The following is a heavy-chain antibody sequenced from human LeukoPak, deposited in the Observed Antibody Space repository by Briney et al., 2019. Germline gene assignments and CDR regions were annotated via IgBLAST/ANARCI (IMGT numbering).Heavy chain of an antibody. CDR2: ISSTSSTI. CDR1: GYNLSGYT. Sequence: GGSLRFSCASYGYNLSGYTMNWLRQAPGKGLEWLSQISSTSSTIYYADSVKGRFTISRDSAENSRYLQMNSLRDEGKAAYECVNFGTFMVCGQGTMFTVSP. CDR3: VNFGTFMV. V-gene: IGHV3-48*02. D-gene: IGHD1-14*01. J-gene: IGHJ3*01.